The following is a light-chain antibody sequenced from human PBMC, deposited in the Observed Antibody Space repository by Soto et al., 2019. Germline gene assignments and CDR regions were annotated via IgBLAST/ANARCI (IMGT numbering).Light chain of an antibody. Sequence: QSVLTQPASVSGSPGQSITISCTGTSSDVGNYNFVSWYQHHAGTAPKLIIYQVTNRPSGVSDRFSGSKSGDTASLTISGLQAEDEADYYCTSYTAFSTDILFGGGTKSPS. CDR2: QVT. V-gene: IGLV2-14*01. J-gene: IGLJ2*01. CDR3: TSYTAFSTDIL. CDR1: SSDVGNYNF.